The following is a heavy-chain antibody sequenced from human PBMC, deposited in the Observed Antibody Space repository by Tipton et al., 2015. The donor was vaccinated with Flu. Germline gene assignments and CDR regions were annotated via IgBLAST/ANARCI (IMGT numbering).Heavy chain of an antibody. CDR1: GDSISSDYY. CDR3: ARRDYSNYVSEPKNWFDP. D-gene: IGHD4-11*01. Sequence: TLSLTCTISGDSISSDYYWGWIRQSPGKGLEWIGTVNHLGATYYNPSLRSRVTISLDKSKNQFSLRLVSMTATDTAVYYCARRDYSNYVSEPKNWFDPWGQGILVTVSS. CDR2: VNHLGAT. J-gene: IGHJ5*02. V-gene: IGHV4-38-2*02.